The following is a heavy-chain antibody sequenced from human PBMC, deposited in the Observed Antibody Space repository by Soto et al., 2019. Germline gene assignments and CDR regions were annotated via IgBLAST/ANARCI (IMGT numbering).Heavy chain of an antibody. CDR2: FDPEDGET. CDR3: ATGDSSSQSPDAFYI. J-gene: IGHJ3*02. Sequence: ASVKFSCKVSGYTLTELSMHWVRQAPGKGLEWMGGFDPEDGETIYAKKFQGRVTMTEDTSTDTANMELSSLSSEDTAVYYCATGDSSSQSPDAFYIWGQGTMVSVSS. CDR1: GYTLTELS. D-gene: IGHD6-13*01. V-gene: IGHV1-24*01.